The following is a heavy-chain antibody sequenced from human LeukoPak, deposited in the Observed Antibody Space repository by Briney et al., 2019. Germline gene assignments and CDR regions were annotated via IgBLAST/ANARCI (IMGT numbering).Heavy chain of an antibody. Sequence: GGSLRLSCAASGFTVSSNYMSWVRQAPGKGLEWVSAISGSGGSTYYADSVKGRFTISRDNSKNTLYLQMNSLRAEDTAVYYCAKYSAPYCSSTSCPLEIDYRGQGTLVTVSS. J-gene: IGHJ4*02. CDR2: ISGSGGST. CDR3: AKYSAPYCSSTSCPLEIDY. CDR1: GFTVSSNY. V-gene: IGHV3-23*01. D-gene: IGHD2-2*01.